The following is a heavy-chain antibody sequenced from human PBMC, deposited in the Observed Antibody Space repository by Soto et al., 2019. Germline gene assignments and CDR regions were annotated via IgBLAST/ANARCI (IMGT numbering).Heavy chain of an antibody. CDR3: ARFKSYTSAWSY. V-gene: IGHV3-48*03. CDR2: ISSSGSAV. Sequence: PGGSLRLSCVASGFTFSEYELNWVRQAPGKGLEWISYISSSGSAVYYADSVKGRFTISRDNAKNSLFLHVNSLRAEDASVYYCARFKSYTSAWSYWGQGTLVTVSS. J-gene: IGHJ4*02. CDR1: GFTFSEYE. D-gene: IGHD6-13*01.